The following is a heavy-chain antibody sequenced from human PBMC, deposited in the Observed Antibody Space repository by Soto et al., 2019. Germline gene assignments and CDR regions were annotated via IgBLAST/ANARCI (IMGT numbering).Heavy chain of an antibody. V-gene: IGHV1-69*13. D-gene: IGHD6-6*01. CDR1: GGTFSSYA. J-gene: IGHJ5*02. CDR3: ARDRIRIEARQGWFEP. CDR2: IIPIFGAA. Sequence: SVKVSCKASGGTFSSYAISCVRQAPGQGLEWVGGIIPIFGAANYAQKFQGRVTITADESTNTAYMELSSLRSEDTAVYYCARDRIRIEARQGWFEPWGQGTLVTVSS.